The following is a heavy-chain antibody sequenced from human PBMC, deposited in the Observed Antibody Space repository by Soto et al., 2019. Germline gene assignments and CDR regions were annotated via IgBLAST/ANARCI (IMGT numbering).Heavy chain of an antibody. CDR3: ARVKKDDYVWGSYRYRFWFDP. V-gene: IGHV4-34*01. D-gene: IGHD3-16*02. CDR2: INHSGST. CDR1: GGSVSGYY. J-gene: IGHJ5*02. Sequence: KPSESLSLTCAVYGGSVSGYYWSWIRKPPGKGLEWIGEINHSGSTNYNPSLKSRVTISVDTSKNQFSLKLSSVTAADTAVYHCARVKKDDYVWGSYRYRFWFDPWGQATLVTVSS.